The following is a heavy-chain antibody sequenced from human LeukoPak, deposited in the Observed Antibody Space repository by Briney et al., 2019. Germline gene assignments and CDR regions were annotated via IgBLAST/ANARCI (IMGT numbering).Heavy chain of an antibody. J-gene: IGHJ4*02. CDR1: GYTLTELS. CDR3: ATVGASYYDILTDY. D-gene: IGHD3-9*01. V-gene: IGHV1-24*01. CDR2: FDPEDGET. Sequence: ASVKVSCKVSGYTLTELSMHWVRQAPGKGLEWMGGFDPEDGETIYAQKFQGRVTMTEDTFTDTAYMELSSLRSEDTAVYYCATVGASYYDILTDYWGQGTLVTVSS.